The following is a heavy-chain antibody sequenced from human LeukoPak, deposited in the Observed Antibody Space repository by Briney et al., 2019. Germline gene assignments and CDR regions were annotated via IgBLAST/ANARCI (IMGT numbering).Heavy chain of an antibody. CDR3: ARAYSSGWYRSYYYYYGMDV. V-gene: IGHV3-23*01. J-gene: IGHJ6*02. D-gene: IGHD6-19*01. CDR1: GFTFSSYA. CDR2: ISGSGGST. Sequence: GGSLRLSCAASGFTFSSYAMSWVRQAPGKGLEWVSAISGSGGSTYYADSVKGRFTISRDNSKNTLYLQMNSLRAEDTAVYYCARAYSSGWYRSYYYYYGMDVWGQGTTVTVSS.